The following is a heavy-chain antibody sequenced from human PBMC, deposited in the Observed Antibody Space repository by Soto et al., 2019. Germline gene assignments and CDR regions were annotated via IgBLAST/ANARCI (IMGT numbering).Heavy chain of an antibody. CDR2: INNSGST. D-gene: IGHD4-17*01. Sequence: QVQLQQWGAGLLKPSETLSLTCAVYGGSFSGYYWSWIRQPPGKGLEWIGEINNSGSTNYNPSLKSRVTISVDTSKNQFSLKLSSVTAADTAVYYCASDPHYYGDYGNYWGQGTLVTVSS. CDR3: ASDPHYYGDYGNY. CDR1: GGSFSGYY. J-gene: IGHJ4*02. V-gene: IGHV4-34*01.